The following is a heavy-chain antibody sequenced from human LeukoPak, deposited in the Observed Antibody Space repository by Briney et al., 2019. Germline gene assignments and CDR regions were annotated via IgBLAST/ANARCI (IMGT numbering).Heavy chain of an antibody. CDR3: AGLAATWYYYYGMDV. D-gene: IGHD2-15*01. Sequence: SETLSLTCTVSGGSISTYFWTWIRQPPGKGLEWIAYISSSGSTNYNPSLESRVTISVDTSKNQFSLKLSSVTAADTAVYYCAGLAATWYYYYGMDVWGQGTTVTVSS. CDR1: GGSISTYF. V-gene: IGHV4-59*12. J-gene: IGHJ6*02. CDR2: ISSSGST.